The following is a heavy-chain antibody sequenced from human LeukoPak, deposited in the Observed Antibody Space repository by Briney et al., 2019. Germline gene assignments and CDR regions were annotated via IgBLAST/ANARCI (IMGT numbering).Heavy chain of an antibody. Sequence: PGGSLRLSCAASGFTFNNYVMSWVRQAPGKGLEWVSTINGGGYNTYYADSVKGRFTISRDNSKNTLYLQMNSLRAEDTAVYYCARVSEDLFSEYGMDVWGQGTTVTVSS. CDR2: INGGGYNT. J-gene: IGHJ6*02. D-gene: IGHD2-15*01. V-gene: IGHV3-23*01. CDR1: GFTFNNYV. CDR3: ARVSEDLFSEYGMDV.